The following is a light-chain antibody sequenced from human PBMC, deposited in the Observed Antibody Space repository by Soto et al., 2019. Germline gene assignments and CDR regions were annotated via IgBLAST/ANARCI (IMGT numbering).Light chain of an antibody. CDR3: QQYGRSRT. CDR1: QSVPSNY. V-gene: IGKV3-20*01. J-gene: IGKJ1*01. Sequence: DIVLTQSPGTLSLSPGERATLSCRASQSVPSNYLAWYQQKPGQAPRLLIYGASSRATGIPDRFSGSGSGTDFTLTISRLEPEDFAVYYCQQYGRSRTFGQGTKVDI. CDR2: GAS.